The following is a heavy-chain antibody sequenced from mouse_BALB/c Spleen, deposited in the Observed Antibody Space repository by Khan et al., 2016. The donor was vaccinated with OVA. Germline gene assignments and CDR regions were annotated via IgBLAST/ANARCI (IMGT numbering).Heavy chain of an antibody. V-gene: IGHV1S29*02. D-gene: IGHD1-2*01. CDR1: GYTFTDYN. J-gene: IGHJ3*01. CDR3: ARAGYGSFGY. Sequence: VQLQQSGPELVKPGASVKISCKASGYTFTDYNMDWVKQSHGKSLEWIGYIYPNNGGSGYNQKFKSKATLTVDSSSGTAYMELRSLTSEDSVVYYCARAGYGSFGYWGQGTLVTVSA. CDR2: IYPNNGGS.